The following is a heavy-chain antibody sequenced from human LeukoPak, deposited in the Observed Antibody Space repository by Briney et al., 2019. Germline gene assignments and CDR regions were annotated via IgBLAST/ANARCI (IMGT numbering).Heavy chain of an antibody. V-gene: IGHV4-4*08. CDR3: ARPMSHGGGAFAI. J-gene: IGHJ3*02. CDR1: GGSISSYY. Sequence: SETLSLTCSVSGGSISSYYWHWIRQPPGKGLEWIGQLHPSGSTSYNPSLRSGHNSSLPTSKIHFSLRLSSVTPADPAVYYCARPMSHGGGAFAIWGQGTLVTVSS. D-gene: IGHD4-23*01. CDR2: LHPSGST.